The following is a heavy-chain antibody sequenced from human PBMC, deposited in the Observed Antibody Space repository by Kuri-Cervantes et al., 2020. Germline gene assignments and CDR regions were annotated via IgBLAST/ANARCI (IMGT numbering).Heavy chain of an antibody. CDR3: ARDTRYYDFWSGYSAMDV. Sequence: SVKVSCKAAGYTSMTYGINWVRQSPGQGLEWMGGIIPIFGTANYAQKFQGRVTITADKSTSTAYMELSSLRSDDTAVYYCARDTRYYDFWSGYSAMDVWGKGTTVTVSS. CDR2: IIPIFGTA. V-gene: IGHV1-69*06. D-gene: IGHD3-3*01. CDR1: GYTSMTYG. J-gene: IGHJ6*03.